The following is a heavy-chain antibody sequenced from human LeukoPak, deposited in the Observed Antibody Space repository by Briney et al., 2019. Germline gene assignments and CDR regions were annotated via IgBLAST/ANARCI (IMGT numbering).Heavy chain of an antibody. CDR2: IKQDGSEI. D-gene: IGHD3-3*02. CDR1: GFTFSSYW. Sequence: PGGSLGLSCVTSGFTFSSYWMSWVRQAPGKGLEWVANIKQDGSEINYVDSVKGRFTISRDNAKNSLYLQMNSLRAEDTAVYHCATLASDFDYWGQGTLVTVSS. J-gene: IGHJ4*02. V-gene: IGHV3-7*01. CDR3: ATLASDFDY.